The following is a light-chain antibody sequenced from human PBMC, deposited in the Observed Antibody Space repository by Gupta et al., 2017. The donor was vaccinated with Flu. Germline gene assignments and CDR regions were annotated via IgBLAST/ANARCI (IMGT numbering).Light chain of an antibody. CDR1: SSDVGAWGF. CDR2: DVD. J-gene: IGLJ2*01. CDR3: YSYAGTYTFV. Sequence: QSALTQPRSVSGSAGQSVTISCTGTSSDVGAWGFVSWYQQHPGRAPKAIIYDVDRRPSGVPDRFSGAKVGNTASLTISGRQADDEADYYCYSYAGTYTFVFGGGTRLTVL. V-gene: IGLV2-11*01.